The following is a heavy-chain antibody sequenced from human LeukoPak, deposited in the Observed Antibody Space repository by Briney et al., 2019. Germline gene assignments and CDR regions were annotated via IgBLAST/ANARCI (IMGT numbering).Heavy chain of an antibody. J-gene: IGHJ4*02. CDR3: AKCEPPSYSSSWYREFDY. CDR2: ISGSGGST. CDR1: GFTFSSYA. Sequence: RGSLRLSCAASGFTFSSYAMSWVRQAPGKGLEWVSAISGSGGSTYYADSVKGRFTISRDNSKNTLYLQMNSLRAEDTAVYYCAKCEPPSYSSSWYREFDYWGQGTLVTVSS. V-gene: IGHV3-23*01. D-gene: IGHD6-13*01.